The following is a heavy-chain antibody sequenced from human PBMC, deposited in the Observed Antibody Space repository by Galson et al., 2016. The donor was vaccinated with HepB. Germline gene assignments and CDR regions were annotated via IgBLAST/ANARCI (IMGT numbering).Heavy chain of an antibody. D-gene: IGHD2-8*01. J-gene: IGHJ4*02. Sequence: QSGAEVKKPGESLKISCKGSGYVFTNYWIGWVRQMPGKGLEWMGIIYPGDSDTRYSPSFHGHVTIPADKSISNAYLQLSSLKASDTAMYYCARYGGPIFDDARFDYWGQGTLVSVSS. CDR1: GYVFTNYW. CDR2: IYPGDSDT. V-gene: IGHV5-51*01. CDR3: ARYGGPIFDDARFDY.